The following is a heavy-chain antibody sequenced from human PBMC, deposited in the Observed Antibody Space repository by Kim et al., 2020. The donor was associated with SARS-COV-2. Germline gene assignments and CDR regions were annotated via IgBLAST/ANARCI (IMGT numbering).Heavy chain of an antibody. Sequence: GESLKISCKGSGYSFTSYWISWVRQMPGKGLEWMGRIDPSDSYTNYSPSFQGHVTISADKSISTAYLQWSSLKASDTAMYYCARHLVTMIVRKSAFDIWGQGTMVTVSS. J-gene: IGHJ3*02. CDR3: ARHLVTMIVRKSAFDI. D-gene: IGHD3-22*01. CDR1: GYSFTSYW. CDR2: IDPSDSYT. V-gene: IGHV5-10-1*01.